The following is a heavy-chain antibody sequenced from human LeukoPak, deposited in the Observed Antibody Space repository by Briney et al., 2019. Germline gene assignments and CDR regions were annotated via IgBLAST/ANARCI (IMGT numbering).Heavy chain of an antibody. Sequence: ASVKVSCKASGYTFTTYYIHWVRQAPGQGLEWMGIINPSGGTTSYAQKFQGRVTMTRDTSTSTVYMELSSLRSEDTAVYYCARTTGENFDYWGQGTLVTVSS. D-gene: IGHD7-27*01. J-gene: IGHJ4*02. V-gene: IGHV1-46*01. CDR3: ARTTGENFDY. CDR1: GYTFTTYY. CDR2: INPSGGTT.